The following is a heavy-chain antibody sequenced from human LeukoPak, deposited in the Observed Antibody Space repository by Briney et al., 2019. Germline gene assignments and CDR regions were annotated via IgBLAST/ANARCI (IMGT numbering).Heavy chain of an antibody. CDR2: INHSGST. CDR1: GGSLSGYY. D-gene: IGHD6-19*01. V-gene: IGHV4-34*01. CDR3: ARGQWGGWWDYFDY. J-gene: IGHJ4*02. Sequence: PSETLSLTCAVYGGSLSGYYWSWIRQPPGKGLEWIGEINHSGSTNYNPSLKSRVTISVDTSKNQFSLKLSSVTAADTAVYYCARGQWGGWWDYFDYWGQGTLVTVSS.